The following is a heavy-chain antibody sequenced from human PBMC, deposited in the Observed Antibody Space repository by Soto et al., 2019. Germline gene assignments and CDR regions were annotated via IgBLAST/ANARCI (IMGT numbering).Heavy chain of an antibody. CDR1: GGSISSYY. CDR3: ASGQCQVGSGLLPRGCYYFVMDV. J-gene: IGHJ6*02. V-gene: IGHV4-59*08. Sequence: PSETLSLTCTVSGGSISSYYWSWIRQPPGKGLEWIGYIYYSGNTNYNPSLKSRVTISVDTSKNQFSLKLSSVTAADTAVYYCASGQCQVGSGLLPRGCYYFVMDVWGQGTTVTVSS. D-gene: IGHD3-22*01. CDR2: IYYSGNT.